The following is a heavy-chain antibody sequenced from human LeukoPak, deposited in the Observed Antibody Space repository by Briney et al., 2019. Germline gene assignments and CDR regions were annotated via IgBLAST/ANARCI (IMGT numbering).Heavy chain of an antibody. CDR1: GYTFTGYY. CDR3: ARVFGGNYYDSSGYYPIDY. Sequence: ASVKVSCKASGYTFTGYYMRWVRQATGQGLEWMGRINPNSGGTNYAQKFQGRVTMTRDTSISTAYMELSRLRSDDTAVYYCARVFGGNYYDSSGYYPIDYWGQGTLVTVSS. CDR2: INPNSGGT. V-gene: IGHV1-2*06. D-gene: IGHD3-22*01. J-gene: IGHJ4*02.